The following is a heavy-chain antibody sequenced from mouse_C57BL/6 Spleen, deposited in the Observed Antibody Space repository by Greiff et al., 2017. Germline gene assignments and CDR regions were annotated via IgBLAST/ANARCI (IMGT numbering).Heavy chain of an antibody. D-gene: IGHD2-1*01. J-gene: IGHJ4*01. CDR3: ARADGNYPYYAMDY. CDR1: GYTFTSYW. V-gene: IGHV1-72*01. CDR2: IDPNSGGT. Sequence: QVQLQQPGAELVKPGASVKLSCKASGYTFTSYWMHWVKQRPGRGLEWIGRIDPNSGGTKYNEKFKSKATLTVDKPSRTAYMQLSSLTSEYSAVYYCARADGNYPYYAMDYWGQGTSVTGSS.